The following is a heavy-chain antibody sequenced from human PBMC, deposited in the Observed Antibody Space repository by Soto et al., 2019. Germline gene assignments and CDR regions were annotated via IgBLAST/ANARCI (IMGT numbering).Heavy chain of an antibody. J-gene: IGHJ6*02. CDR1: GGTFSSYA. CDR2: IIPIFGTA. V-gene: IGHV1-69*06. Sequence: GASVKVSCKASGGTFSSYAISWVRQPPGQGLEWMGGIIPIFGTANYAQKFQGRVTITADKSTSTAYMELSSLRSEDTAVYYCARAIVVVPAASYYYGMDVWGQGTTVTVSS. CDR3: ARAIVVVPAASYYYGMDV. D-gene: IGHD2-2*01.